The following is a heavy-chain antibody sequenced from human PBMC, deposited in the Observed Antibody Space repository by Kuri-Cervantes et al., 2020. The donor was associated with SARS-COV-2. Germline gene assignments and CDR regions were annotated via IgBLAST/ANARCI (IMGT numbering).Heavy chain of an antibody. CDR2: ISSSSSTI. D-gene: IGHD6-13*01. CDR1: GFTFSSYS. CDR3: ARDKGAAGFYYYYGMDV. V-gene: IGHV3-48*01. J-gene: IGHJ6*02. Sequence: GGSLRLSCAASGFTFSSYSMNWVRQAPGKGLEWVSYISSSSSTIYYADSVKGRFTISRDNAKNSLYLQMNSLRAEDTAVYYCARDKGAAGFYYYYGMDVWGQGTTVTVSS.